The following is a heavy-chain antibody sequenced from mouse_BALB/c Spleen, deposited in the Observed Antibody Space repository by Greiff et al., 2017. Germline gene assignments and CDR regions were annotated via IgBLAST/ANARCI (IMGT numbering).Heavy chain of an antibody. CDR3: ARWDYGSSYYAMDY. D-gene: IGHD1-1*01. Sequence: QVQLQQSGAELAKPGASVKMSCKASGYTFTSYWMHWVKQRPGQGLEWIGYINPSTGYTEYNQKFKDKATLTADKSSSTAYMQLSSLTSEDSAVYYCARWDYGSSYYAMDYGGQGTSVTVSS. CDR2: INPSTGYT. V-gene: IGHV1-7*01. J-gene: IGHJ4*01. CDR1: GYTFTSYW.